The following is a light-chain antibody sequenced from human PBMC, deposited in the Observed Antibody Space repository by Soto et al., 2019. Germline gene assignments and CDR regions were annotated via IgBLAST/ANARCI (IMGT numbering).Light chain of an antibody. CDR2: KAS. J-gene: IGKJ1*01. V-gene: IGKV1-5*03. CDR1: QSIGYW. Sequence: DNQMTQSPSTLSASVGDRVTITCRASQSIGYWLAWYQRKPGKAPKLLIYKASSLERGVPSRFSGSGAGTEFTLTISSLQPDDFATYYCQQYNSLWTFGQGTKVEIK. CDR3: QQYNSLWT.